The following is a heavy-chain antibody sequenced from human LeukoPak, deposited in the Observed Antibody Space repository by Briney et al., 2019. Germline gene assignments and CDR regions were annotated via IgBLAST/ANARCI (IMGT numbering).Heavy chain of an antibody. CDR1: GFTFSNAW. CDR2: IKSKIDGGTT. Sequence: GGSLRLSCAASGFTFSNAWMNWVRQAPGKGLEWVGHIKSKIDGGTTAYAAPVKGRFTISRDDSRNTLYLQMNSLKTEDTGVYYCTTERAYGDYVGWFDPWGQGTLVTVSS. CDR3: TTERAYGDYVGWFDP. V-gene: IGHV3-15*01. D-gene: IGHD4-17*01. J-gene: IGHJ5*02.